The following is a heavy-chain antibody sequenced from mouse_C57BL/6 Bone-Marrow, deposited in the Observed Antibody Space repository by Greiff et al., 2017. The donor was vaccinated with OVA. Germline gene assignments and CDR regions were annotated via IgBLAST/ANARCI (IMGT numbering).Heavy chain of an antibody. CDR3: ARVKDVGFDY. CDR1: GYSFTGYY. V-gene: IGHV1-42*01. CDR2: INPSTGGT. Sequence: EVQLQQSGPELVKPGASVKISCKASGYSFTGYYMNWVKQSPEKSLEWIGEINPSTGGTTYNQKFKAKATLTVDKSSSTAYMQLKSLTSEDSAVYYCARVKDVGFDYWGQGTTLTVSS. J-gene: IGHJ2*01.